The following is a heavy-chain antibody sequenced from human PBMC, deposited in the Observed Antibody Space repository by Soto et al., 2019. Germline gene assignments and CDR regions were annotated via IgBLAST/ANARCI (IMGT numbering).Heavy chain of an antibody. V-gene: IGHV4-59*01. Sequence: SETLYLTCTVSGGSISSYYWSWIRQPPGKGLEWIGYIYYSGSTNYNPSLKSRVTISVDTSKNQFSLKLSSVTAADTAVYYCARDQYSGSYYGMDVWGQGTTVTVSS. CDR3: ARDQYSGSYYGMDV. CDR2: IYYSGST. J-gene: IGHJ6*02. D-gene: IGHD1-26*01. CDR1: GGSISSYY.